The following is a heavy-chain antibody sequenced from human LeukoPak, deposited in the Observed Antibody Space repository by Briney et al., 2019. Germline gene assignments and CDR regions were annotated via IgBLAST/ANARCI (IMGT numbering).Heavy chain of an antibody. J-gene: IGHJ5*02. CDR2: ISPNSGGT. D-gene: IGHD3-3*01. V-gene: IGHV1-2*02. Sequence: GASVKVSCKGSGYIFTGYYMHWVRQAPGQGLEWMGWISPNSGGTNYAQKFQGRVTMTRDMSTGTVYMELSSLTSEDTAVYYCAREAITIFGLVRTQTTKGPHRFDPWGQGTLVTVSS. CDR1: GYIFTGYY. CDR3: AREAITIFGLVRTQTTKGPHRFDP.